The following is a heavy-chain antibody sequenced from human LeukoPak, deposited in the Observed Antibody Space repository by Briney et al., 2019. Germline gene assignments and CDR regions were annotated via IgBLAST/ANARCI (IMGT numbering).Heavy chain of an antibody. CDR3: ARDYCSGGSCYSPWFDP. V-gene: IGHV3-33*01. CDR2: IWYDGSNK. J-gene: IGHJ5*02. CDR1: GFTFSSYG. Sequence: PGGSLRLSCAASGFTFSSYGMHWVRQAPGKGLEWVAVIWYDGSNKYYAGSVKGRFTISRDNSKNTLYLQMNSLRAEDTAVYYCARDYCSGGSCYSPWFDPWGQGTLVTVSS. D-gene: IGHD2-15*01.